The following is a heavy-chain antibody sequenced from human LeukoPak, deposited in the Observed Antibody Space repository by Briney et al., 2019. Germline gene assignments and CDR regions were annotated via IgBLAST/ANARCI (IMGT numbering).Heavy chain of an antibody. CDR3: AKGDADHHYYYYGMDV. CDR1: GFTFSSYG. Sequence: GGSLRLSCAASGFTFSSYGMHWVRQAPGKGLEWVAVISYDGSNKYYADSVKGRFTISRDNSKNTLYLQMNSLRAEDTAVYYCAKGDADHHYYYYGMDVWGQGTTVTVSS. J-gene: IGHJ6*02. CDR2: ISYDGSNK. D-gene: IGHD1-14*01. V-gene: IGHV3-30*18.